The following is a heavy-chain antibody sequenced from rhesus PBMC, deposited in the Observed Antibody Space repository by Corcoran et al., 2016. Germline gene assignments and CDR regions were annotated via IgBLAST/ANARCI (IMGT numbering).Heavy chain of an antibody. CDR1: GYSIRRGYG. CDR2: ISYSGRT. CDR3: ARVGTTPNFDY. J-gene: IGHJ4*01. V-gene: IGHV4-122*02. Sequence: QLQLQESGPRRVQPSATLSLTCAVSGYSIRRGYGWTWIRQPPGKGLAWIGSISYSGRTIYNPSLKSRVTISRDTSKNQFSLQLSSVTAADTAVYYCARVGTTPNFDYWGQGVLVTVSS. D-gene: IGHD1-14*01.